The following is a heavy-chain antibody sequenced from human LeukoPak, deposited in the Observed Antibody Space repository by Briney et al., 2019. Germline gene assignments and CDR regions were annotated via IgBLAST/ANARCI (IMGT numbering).Heavy chain of an antibody. CDR2: IYSGGNT. CDR3: ARRAGEYSHPYDY. Sequence: GGSLRLSCAASGFTVSSNYMSWVRQAPGKGLEWVSFIYSGGNTHYSDSVKGRFTISRDNSKNTLYLQMNSLRAEDTAIYYCARRAGEYSHPYDYWGQGTLVTVSS. CDR1: GFTVSSNY. D-gene: IGHD2-15*01. V-gene: IGHV3-53*01. J-gene: IGHJ4*02.